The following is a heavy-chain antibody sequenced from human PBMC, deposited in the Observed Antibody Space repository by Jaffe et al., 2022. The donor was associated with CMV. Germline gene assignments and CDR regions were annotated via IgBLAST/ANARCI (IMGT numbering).Heavy chain of an antibody. Sequence: QVQLVESGGGVVQPGRSLRLSCAASGFTFSSYGMHWVRQAPGKGLEWVAVISYDGSNKYYADSVKGRFTISRDNSKNTLYLQMNSLRAEDTAVYYCAKDQSIAVAGGAHYYYYGMDVWGQGTTVTVSS. CDR1: GFTFSSYG. D-gene: IGHD6-19*01. V-gene: IGHV3-30*18. J-gene: IGHJ6*02. CDR3: AKDQSIAVAGGAHYYYYGMDV. CDR2: ISYDGSNK.